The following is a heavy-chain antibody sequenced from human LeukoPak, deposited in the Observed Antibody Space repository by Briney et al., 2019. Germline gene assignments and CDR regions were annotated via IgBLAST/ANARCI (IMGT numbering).Heavy chain of an antibody. D-gene: IGHD6-13*01. V-gene: IGHV4-59*08. Sequence: SETLSLTCTVSGGSISSYYWSWIRQPPGKGLEWIGYIYYSGSTNYNPSLKSRVTISVDTSKSQFSLKLSSVTAADTAVYYCAIGVATAGTVWFDPWGQGTLVTVSS. CDR3: AIGVATAGTVWFDP. J-gene: IGHJ5*02. CDR2: IYYSGST. CDR1: GGSISSYY.